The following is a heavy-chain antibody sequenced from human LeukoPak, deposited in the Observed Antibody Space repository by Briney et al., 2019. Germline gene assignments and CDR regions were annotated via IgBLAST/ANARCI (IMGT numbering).Heavy chain of an antibody. CDR2: ISGSGSNT. J-gene: IGHJ4*02. Sequence: PGGSLRLSCAASGFTFSKYAMNWVRQAPGKGLEWVSGISGSGSNTNYADSVKGRFTISRDNPKNTLYLQMNSLRAEDTAVYYCAKDKGFRELLSGDYWGQGTLVTVSS. CDR1: GFTFSKYA. D-gene: IGHD3-10*01. CDR3: AKDKGFRELLSGDY. V-gene: IGHV3-23*01.